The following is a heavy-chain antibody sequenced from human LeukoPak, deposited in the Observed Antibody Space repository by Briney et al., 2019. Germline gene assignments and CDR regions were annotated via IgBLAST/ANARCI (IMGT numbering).Heavy chain of an antibody. Sequence: SETLSLTCSVSGGSISSYYWSWMRQPPGKGLEWIGYIYTSGSTNYNPSLKSRVTISVDTSKNQFSLKLSSVTAADTAVYYCAIGRSIAVRYYYMDVWGKGTTVTVSS. CDR1: GGSISSYY. V-gene: IGHV4-4*09. CDR3: AIGRSIAVRYYYMDV. CDR2: IYTSGST. J-gene: IGHJ6*03. D-gene: IGHD6-6*01.